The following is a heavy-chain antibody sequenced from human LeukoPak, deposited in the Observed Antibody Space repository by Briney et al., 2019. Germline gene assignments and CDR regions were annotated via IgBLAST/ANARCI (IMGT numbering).Heavy chain of an antibody. CDR2: IKQDGSEK. J-gene: IGHJ4*02. CDR3: AKANRGSYYGLGDYFDY. Sequence: GGSLRLSCAASGFTFSSYWMSWVRQAPGKGLEWVANIKQDGSEKYYVDSVKGRFTISRDNAKNSPYLQMNSLRTEDTAVYYCAKANRGSYYGLGDYFDYWGQGTLVTVSS. CDR1: GFTFSSYW. V-gene: IGHV3-7*01. D-gene: IGHD1-26*01.